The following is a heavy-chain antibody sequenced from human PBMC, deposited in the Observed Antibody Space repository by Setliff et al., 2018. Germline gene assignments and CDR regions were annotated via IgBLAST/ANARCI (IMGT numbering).Heavy chain of an antibody. CDR2: IRGRTDNYAT. CDR1: GFSFSGSA. J-gene: IGHJ3*02. D-gene: IGHD5-18*01. V-gene: IGHV3-73*01. Sequence: PGESLKISCAASGFSFSGSAVYWVRQASVKGLERIGRIRGRTDNYATAYAASVRGRFTISRDDSKNTAYLQMNSLKTEDTAVYYCTFARDGYDVFDIWGQGTMVTVSS. CDR3: TFARDGYDVFDI.